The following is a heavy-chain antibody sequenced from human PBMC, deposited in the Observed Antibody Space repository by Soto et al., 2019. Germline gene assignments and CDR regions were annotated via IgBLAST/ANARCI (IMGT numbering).Heavy chain of an antibody. CDR3: ARNQYSSSSGRARGGYYYGMDV. CDR2: IIPIFGTA. Sequence: SVKVSCKASGGTFSSYAISWVRQAPGQGLEWMGGIIPIFGTANYAQKFQGRVTITADESTSTSYMELSSLRSEDTAVYYCARNQYSSSSGRARGGYYYGMDVWGQGTTVTVSS. J-gene: IGHJ6*02. CDR1: GGTFSSYA. D-gene: IGHD6-6*01. V-gene: IGHV1-69*13.